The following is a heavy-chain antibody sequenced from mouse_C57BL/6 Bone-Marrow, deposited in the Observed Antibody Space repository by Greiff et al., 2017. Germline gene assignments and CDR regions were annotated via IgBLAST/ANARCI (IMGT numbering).Heavy chain of an antibody. CDR1: GFTFSSYA. D-gene: IGHD2-5*01. J-gene: IGHJ4*01. Sequence: EVKLMESGGGLVKPGGSLKLSCAASGFTFSSYAMSWVRQTPEKRLEWVATISDGGSYTYYPDNVKGRFTISRDNAKNTLYLQMIHLKSEDTAMYYCAREYYSNHSYAMDYWGQGTSVTVSS. V-gene: IGHV5-4*01. CDR2: ISDGGSYT. CDR3: AREYYSNHSYAMDY.